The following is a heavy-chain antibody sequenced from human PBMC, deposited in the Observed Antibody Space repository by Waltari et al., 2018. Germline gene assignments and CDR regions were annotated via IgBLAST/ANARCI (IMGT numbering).Heavy chain of an antibody. D-gene: IGHD3-16*01. J-gene: IGHJ4*02. V-gene: IGHV3-30*02. CDR1: GFSLSHYG. CDR2: LWFEGGDE. CDR3: AKDAFGNTYMDH. Sequence: QLVESGGGVVQPGQSLRLSCAASGFSLSHYGMPWVRQAPGRGLEWVALLWFEGGDEYYADSVRGRFTISRDNSKNILYLHMDSLRVDDTAVYYCAKDAFGNTYMDHWGQGTLVTVSS.